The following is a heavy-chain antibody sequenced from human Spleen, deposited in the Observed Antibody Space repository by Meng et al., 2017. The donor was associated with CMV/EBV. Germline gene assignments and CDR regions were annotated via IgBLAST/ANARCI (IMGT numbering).Heavy chain of an antibody. CDR3: ARFAGSGWYQGGFFDY. D-gene: IGHD6-19*01. V-gene: IGHV3-7*01. CDR1: GFTFSSYW. J-gene: IGHJ4*02. Sequence: SGFTFSSYWISWVRQAPGRGLEWVANIKQDESEKYYVESVKGRFTISRENAKNSLDLQMSSLSAEEKAVYYCARFAGSGWYQGGFFDYWGQGTLVTVSS. CDR2: IKQDESEK.